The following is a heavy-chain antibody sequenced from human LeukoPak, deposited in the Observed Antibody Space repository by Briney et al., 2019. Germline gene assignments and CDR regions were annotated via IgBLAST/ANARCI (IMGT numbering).Heavy chain of an antibody. CDR3: ARVFANYYDSSGYSIPDY. V-gene: IGHV3-21*01. J-gene: IGHJ4*02. CDR1: GFTFSSYS. D-gene: IGHD3-22*01. CDR2: ISSSSSYI. Sequence: GGSLRLSCAASGFTFSSYSMNWVRQAPGKGLEGVSSISSSSSYIYYADSVKGRFTISRDNAKNSLYLQMNSLRAEDTAVYYCARVFANYYDSSGYSIPDYWGQGTLVTVSS.